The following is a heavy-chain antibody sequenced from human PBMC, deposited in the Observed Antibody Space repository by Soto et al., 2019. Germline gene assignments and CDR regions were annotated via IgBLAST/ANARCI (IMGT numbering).Heavy chain of an antibody. Sequence: ASVKVSCKASGGTFSSYAISWVRQAPGQGLEWMGGIIPIFGTANYAQKFQGRVTITADESTSTAYMELSSLRSEDTAVYYCARVTPSCYQCYFDYWGQGTLVTAPQ. CDR2: IIPIFGTA. CDR1: GGTFSSYA. V-gene: IGHV1-69*13. D-gene: IGHD2-2*01. J-gene: IGHJ4*02. CDR3: ARVTPSCYQCYFDY.